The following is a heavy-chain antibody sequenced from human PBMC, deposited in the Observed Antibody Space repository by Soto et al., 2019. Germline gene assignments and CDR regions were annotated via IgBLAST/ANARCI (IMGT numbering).Heavy chain of an antibody. J-gene: IGHJ4*02. Sequence: GGSLRLSCFGSGFTFRDYALTWFRQTPGKGLECVGFIRSEAYGGTADYAASVQGRFTISRDDFRGVAYLQMDSLKREDTGIYYCSTLPRNRCGSPFNCWGQGTQVTVSS. D-gene: IGHD2-21*01. CDR1: GFTFRDYA. V-gene: IGHV3-49*03. CDR2: IRSEAYGGTA. CDR3: STLPRNRCGSPFNC.